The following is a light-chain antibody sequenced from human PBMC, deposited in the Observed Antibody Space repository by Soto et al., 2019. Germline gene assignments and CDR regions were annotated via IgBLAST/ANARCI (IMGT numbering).Light chain of an antibody. CDR3: RKYNSAPFT. V-gene: IGKV1-27*01. CDR2: AAS. CDR1: QGISTY. J-gene: IGKJ3*01. Sequence: DIQMTQSPSSLSASVGDRVAITCRARQGISTYLAWYQQKPGKVPKLLIYAASTLQSGVPSRFSGSGSGTDFTLTISSLQPEDGATYYCRKYNSAPFTFGPRTKVDIQ.